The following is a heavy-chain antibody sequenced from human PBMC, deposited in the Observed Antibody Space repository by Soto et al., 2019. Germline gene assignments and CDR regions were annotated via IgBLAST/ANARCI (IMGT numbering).Heavy chain of an antibody. D-gene: IGHD7-27*01. CDR1: GFILNTYA. V-gene: IGHV3-23*01. CDR3: VKRGRNWGAFDF. CDR2: LGGPVGDSEGVP. Sequence: VQLLESGGDWVRRGGSLRLSCVASGFILNTYAMIWVRQAPGKGLGWVSTLGGPVGDSEGVPWYEDSVKGRFPISRDSSANTLFLHMDNLRAEDSALYYCVKRGRNWGAFDFWGQGTTVVVSS. J-gene: IGHJ3*01.